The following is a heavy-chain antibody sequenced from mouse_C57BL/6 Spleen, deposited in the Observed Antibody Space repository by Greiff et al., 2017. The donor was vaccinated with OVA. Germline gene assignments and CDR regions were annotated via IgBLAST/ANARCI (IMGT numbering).Heavy chain of an antibody. CDR1: GFSLTSYG. V-gene: IGHV2-5*01. J-gene: IGHJ2*01. Sequence: QVQLQQSGPGLVQPSQSLSITCTVSGFSLTSYGVHWVRQSPGKGLEWLGVIWRGGSTDYNAAFMSRLSITKDNSKSQVFFKMNSLRADDTAIYYGAKNWGDGYYYFDYWGQGTTLTVSS. CDR3: AKNWGDGYYYFDY. CDR2: IWRGGST. D-gene: IGHD2-14*01.